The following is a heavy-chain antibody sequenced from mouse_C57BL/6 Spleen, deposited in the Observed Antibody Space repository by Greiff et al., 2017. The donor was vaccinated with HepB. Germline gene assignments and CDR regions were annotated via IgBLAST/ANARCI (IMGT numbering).Heavy chain of an antibody. CDR2: INPSTGGT. CDR3: ARGGGYSYYFDY. CDR1: GYSFTGYY. Sequence: EVQLQQSGPELVKPGASVKISCKASGYSFTGYYMNWVKQSPEKSLEWIGEINPSTGGTTYNQKFKAKATLTVDKSSSTAYMQLKSLTSEDSAVYYCARGGGYSYYFDYWGQGTTLTVSS. J-gene: IGHJ2*01. V-gene: IGHV1-42*01. D-gene: IGHD2-3*01.